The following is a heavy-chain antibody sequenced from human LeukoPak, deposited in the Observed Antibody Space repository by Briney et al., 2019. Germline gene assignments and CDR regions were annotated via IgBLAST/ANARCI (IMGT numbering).Heavy chain of an antibody. V-gene: IGHV1-2*02. D-gene: IGHD1-26*01. CDR2: INPNSGGT. Sequence: ASVKVSCKASGYTFTGYYMHWVRQAPGQGLEWMGWINPNSGGTNYAQKFQGRVTMTRDTSISTAYMELSRLRSDDTAVYYCARDLGGSYENWFDPWGQGTLVTVSS. CDR1: GYTFTGYY. J-gene: IGHJ5*02. CDR3: ARDLGGSYENWFDP.